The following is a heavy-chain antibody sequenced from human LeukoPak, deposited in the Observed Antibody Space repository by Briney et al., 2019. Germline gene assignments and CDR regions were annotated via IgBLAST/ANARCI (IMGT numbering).Heavy chain of an antibody. CDR3: TRGAMVYYYYYYMDV. CDR2: ISGSGGST. J-gene: IGHJ6*03. Sequence: GGSLRLSCAASGFTLSSYAMSWVRQAPGKGLEWVSAISGSGGSTYYADSVKGRFTISRDNSKNTLYLQMNSLRAEDTAVYYCTRGAMVYYYYYYMDVWGKGTTVTVSS. D-gene: IGHD5-18*01. V-gene: IGHV3-23*01. CDR1: GFTLSSYA.